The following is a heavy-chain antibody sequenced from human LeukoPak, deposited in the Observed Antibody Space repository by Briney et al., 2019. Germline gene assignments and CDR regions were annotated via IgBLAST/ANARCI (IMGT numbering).Heavy chain of an antibody. CDR2: INHSGST. Sequence: SETLSLTCAVYGGSFSGYYWSWIRQPPGKGLEWIGEINHSGSTNYNPSLKSRVTTSVDTSENQFSLKLSSVTAADTAVYYCARGPAYYYDSSGYYWGQGTLVTVSS. D-gene: IGHD3-22*01. CDR1: GGSFSGYY. CDR3: ARGPAYYYDSSGYY. V-gene: IGHV4-34*01. J-gene: IGHJ4*02.